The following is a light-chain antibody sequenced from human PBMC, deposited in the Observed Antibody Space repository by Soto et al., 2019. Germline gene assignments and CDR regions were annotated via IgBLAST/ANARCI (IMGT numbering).Light chain of an antibody. V-gene: IGKV1-5*01. Sequence: DIQMTQSPSTLSASVGDRVTITCRASQSISSWLAWYQQKPGKAPKLLIYDAFSLESGVPSRFSGSGSGTKFTLNISSLQADDFATYYCQQYNSYMYTFGQGTKLEIK. CDR1: QSISSW. J-gene: IGKJ2*01. CDR2: DAF. CDR3: QQYNSYMYT.